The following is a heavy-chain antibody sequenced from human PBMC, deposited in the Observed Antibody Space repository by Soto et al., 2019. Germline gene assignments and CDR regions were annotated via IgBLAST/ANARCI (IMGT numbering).Heavy chain of an antibody. Sequence: ASVKVSCKASGYTFTTYYMHWVRQAPGQGLEWMGIINPSGGSTNYAQKFQGRVTMTRDTSTSTVYMELSSLRSEDTAVYYCARGTLLRLGSWEPKFDYWGQGTLVTVSS. J-gene: IGHJ4*02. CDR1: GYTFTTYY. CDR2: INPSGGST. CDR3: ARGTLLRLGSWEPKFDY. D-gene: IGHD6-13*01. V-gene: IGHV1-46*01.